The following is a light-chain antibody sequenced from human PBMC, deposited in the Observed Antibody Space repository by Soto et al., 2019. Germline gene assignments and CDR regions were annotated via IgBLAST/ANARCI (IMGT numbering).Light chain of an antibody. CDR1: SSDVGGYNY. Sequence: QSVLTQPASVPGSPGQSITISCTGTSSDVGGYNYVSWYQQHPDKAPKLMIYDVSNRPSGVSNRFSGSRSGNTASLTISGLQAEDEADYYCSSYTSSSTVIFGGGTKLTVL. CDR3: SSYTSSSTVI. V-gene: IGLV2-14*01. J-gene: IGLJ2*01. CDR2: DVS.